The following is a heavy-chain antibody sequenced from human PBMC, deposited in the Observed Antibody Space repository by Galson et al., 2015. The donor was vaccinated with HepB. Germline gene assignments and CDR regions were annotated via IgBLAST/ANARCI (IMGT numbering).Heavy chain of an antibody. D-gene: IGHD6-19*01. CDR2: ISAYNGNT. CDR3: ARDGAGSGWRTIDY. Sequence: SVKVSCKASGYTFTNHYIHWVRQAPGQGLERMGWISAYNGNTNYAQKLQGRVTMTTDTSTSTAYMELRSLRSDDTAVYYCARDGAGSGWRTIDYWGQGALVTVSS. CDR1: GYTFTNHY. J-gene: IGHJ4*02. V-gene: IGHV1-18*04.